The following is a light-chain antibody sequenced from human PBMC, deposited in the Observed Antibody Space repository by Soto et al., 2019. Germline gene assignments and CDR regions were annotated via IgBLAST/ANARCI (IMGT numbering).Light chain of an antibody. V-gene: IGLV7-43*01. CDR1: AGAVTSAYY. CDR2: STS. CDR3: LLYYGGAQVL. Sequence: QAVVTEEPSLTVSPEGTVTLTCASSAGAVTSAYYTNWLQQKPGQAPRALIYSTSEKHSWTPARFSGSLLGGKAALTLSAAQPEDEADYYCLLYYGGAQVLFCGGTKLTVL. J-gene: IGLJ2*01.